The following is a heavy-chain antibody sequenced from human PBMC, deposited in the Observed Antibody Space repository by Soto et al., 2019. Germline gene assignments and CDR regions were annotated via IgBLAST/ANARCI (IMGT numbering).Heavy chain of an antibody. D-gene: IGHD3-10*01. CDR1: GFTFSTYS. J-gene: IGHJ6*02. V-gene: IGHV3-48*02. Sequence: PGGSLRLSCAASGFTFSTYSMNWVCQAPGKGLEWVSYISSSGITIYYADSVKGRFTTSRDNAKNSLYLQMNSLRDEDTAVYYCARYMAGYYYGMDVWGQGTTVTVSS. CDR3: ARYMAGYYYGMDV. CDR2: ISSSGITI.